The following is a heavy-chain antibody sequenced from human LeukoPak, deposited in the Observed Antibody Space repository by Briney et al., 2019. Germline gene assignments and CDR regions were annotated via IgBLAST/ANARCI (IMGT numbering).Heavy chain of an antibody. CDR3: TRDRGAYSLYDY. CDR2: IRSKAYGEAA. CDR1: GFTFGDFA. Sequence: GGSLRLSCTASGFTFGDFAMSWIRQAPGKGLEWVGFIRSKAYGEAADYAASVKGRFTISRDDSKAIAYLQMNSLKTEDTAVYHCTRDRGAYSLYDYWGQGTLVTVSS. V-gene: IGHV3-49*03. J-gene: IGHJ4*02. D-gene: IGHD4-11*01.